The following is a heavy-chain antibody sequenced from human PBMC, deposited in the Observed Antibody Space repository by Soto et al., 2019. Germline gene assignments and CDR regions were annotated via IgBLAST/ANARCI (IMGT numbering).Heavy chain of an antibody. J-gene: IGHJ3*02. D-gene: IGHD6-13*01. CDR1: GFSLSTSGMC. V-gene: IGHV2-70*11. CDR3: ARDSAAAGRKGAFDI. Sequence: FSRSGPTLVKPTQTLTLTCTFSGFSLSTSGMCVSWIRQPPGKALEWLARIDWDDDKYYSTSLKTRLTISKDTSKNQVVLTMTNMDPVDTATYYCARDSAAAGRKGAFDIWGQGTMVTVSS. CDR2: IDWDDDK.